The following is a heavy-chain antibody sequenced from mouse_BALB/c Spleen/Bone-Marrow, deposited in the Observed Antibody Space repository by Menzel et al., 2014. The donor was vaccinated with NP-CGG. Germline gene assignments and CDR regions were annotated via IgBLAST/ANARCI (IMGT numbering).Heavy chain of an antibody. V-gene: IGHV7-3*02. Sequence: VQLKESGGGLVQPGGSLRLSCEASGFTSIDYYMTWVRQPPGKALEWLGFIRNRANGYTTEYSASVKGRFTISRDISQSIFYLQMNTLRAEDSATYYCARETGYAYGNFAMDYWGQGTSVTVSS. D-gene: IGHD2-1*01. J-gene: IGHJ4*01. CDR1: GFTSIDYY. CDR2: IRNRANGYTT. CDR3: ARETGYAYGNFAMDY.